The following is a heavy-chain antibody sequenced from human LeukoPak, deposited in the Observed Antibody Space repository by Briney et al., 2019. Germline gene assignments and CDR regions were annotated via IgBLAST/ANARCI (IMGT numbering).Heavy chain of an antibody. Sequence: SVKVSCKASGGTFSSYAISWVRQAPGQGLEWMGRIIPIFGTANYAQKFQGRVTITAGKPTSTAYMELSSLRSEDTAVYYCARVVYCSSTSCYNWFDPWGQGTLVTVSS. J-gene: IGHJ5*02. CDR2: IIPIFGTA. CDR3: ARVVYCSSTSCYNWFDP. CDR1: GGTFSSYA. V-gene: IGHV1-69*06. D-gene: IGHD2-2*01.